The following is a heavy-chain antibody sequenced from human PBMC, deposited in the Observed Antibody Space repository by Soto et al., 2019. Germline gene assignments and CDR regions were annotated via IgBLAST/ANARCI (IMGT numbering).Heavy chain of an antibody. J-gene: IGHJ4*02. Sequence: EVQLLESGGGLVQPGGSLRLSCAASGFTFSSYAMSWVRQAPGKGLECVSAISGSGGSTYYADSVKGRFTISRDNSKNTLYLQMNSLRAEDTAVYYCAKDPIFGEFPAYYFDYWGQGTLVTVSS. CDR1: GFTFSSYA. CDR2: ISGSGGST. V-gene: IGHV3-23*01. D-gene: IGHD3-10*01. CDR3: AKDPIFGEFPAYYFDY.